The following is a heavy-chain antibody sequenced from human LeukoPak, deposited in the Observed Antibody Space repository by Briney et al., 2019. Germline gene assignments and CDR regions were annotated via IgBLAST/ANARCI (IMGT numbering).Heavy chain of an antibody. CDR3: ARARQFTMVRGVITYYFDY. V-gene: IGHV4-30-2*01. Sequence: TLSLTCAVSGGSISSGGYSWSWIRQPPGKGLEWIGYIYHSGSTYYNPSLKSRVTISVDRSKNQFSLKLSFVTAADTAVYYCARARQFTMVRGVITYYFDYWGQGTLVTVSS. CDR2: IYHSGST. D-gene: IGHD3-10*01. J-gene: IGHJ4*02. CDR1: GGSISSGGYS.